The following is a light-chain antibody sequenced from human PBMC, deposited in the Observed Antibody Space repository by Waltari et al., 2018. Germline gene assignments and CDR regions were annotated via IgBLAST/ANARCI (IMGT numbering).Light chain of an antibody. CDR3: QQRTNWPLT. CDR2: DAS. J-gene: IGKJ4*01. CDR1: QSVNYF. Sequence: EIVLTQSPATLSLSPGERATLSCRASQSVNYFLAWFQQKPGQAPRLLIYDASNRATGIPARFSGSGSGTDFTLTISSLEREDFAVYYCQQRTNWPLTFGGGTKVEIK. V-gene: IGKV3-11*01.